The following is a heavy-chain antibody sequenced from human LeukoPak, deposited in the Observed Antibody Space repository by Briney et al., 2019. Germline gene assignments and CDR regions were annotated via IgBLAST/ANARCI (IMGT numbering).Heavy chain of an antibody. CDR2: IYYSGST. CDR3: ARVGSCSGGTCYYRLFDY. CDR1: GASISNSDYY. V-gene: IGHV4-31*03. J-gene: IGHJ4*02. Sequence: SETLSLACTVSGASISNSDYYWAWIRQHPGKGLEWIGYIYYSGSTYYNPSLKSRVSISVDTSKNQFSLKLSSVTAADTAVYYCARVGSCSGGTCYYRLFDYWGQGTLVTVSS. D-gene: IGHD2-15*01.